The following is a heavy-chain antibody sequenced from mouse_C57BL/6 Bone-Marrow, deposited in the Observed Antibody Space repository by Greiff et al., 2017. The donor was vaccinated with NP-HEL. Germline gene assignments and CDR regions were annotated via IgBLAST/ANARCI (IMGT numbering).Heavy chain of an antibody. J-gene: IGHJ4*01. D-gene: IGHD2-1*01. CDR3: ARGNFYYYDAMYY. CDR1: GYTFTSYW. V-gene: IGHV1-53*01. CDR2: INPSNGGT. Sequence: QVQLQQPGTELVKPGASVKLSCKASGYTFTSYWMHWVKQRPGQGLEWIGNINPSNGGTNYNEKFKSKATLTVDKSSSTAYMQLSSLTSEVSAVYYCARGNFYYYDAMYYWGQGTSVTVSS.